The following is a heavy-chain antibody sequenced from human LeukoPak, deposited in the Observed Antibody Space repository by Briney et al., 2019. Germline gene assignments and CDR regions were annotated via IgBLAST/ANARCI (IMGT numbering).Heavy chain of an antibody. CDR2: SGQDGSET. J-gene: IGHJ5*02. CDR1: GFPFGSHW. Sequence: GGSLRLSCTVSGFPFGSHWMSWVRQVPGKGLEGVANSGQDGSETYYVDSVKGRFTISRDNAKNSLYLEMNNLRVEDTAVYYCAKSGCSSTSCYGLFSGWFDPWGQGTLVTVSS. V-gene: IGHV3-7*01. CDR3: AKSGCSSTSCYGLFSGWFDP. D-gene: IGHD2-2*01.